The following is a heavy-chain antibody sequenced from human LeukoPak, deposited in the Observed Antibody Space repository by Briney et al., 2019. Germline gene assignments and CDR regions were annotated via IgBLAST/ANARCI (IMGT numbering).Heavy chain of an antibody. J-gene: IGHJ4*02. V-gene: IGHV3-7*03. Sequence: GGSLRLSCAASGFTFSSYWMNWARQAPGKGLEWVASINHNGNVNYYVDSVKGRFTISRDNAKNSLYLQMNSLKTEDTAVYFCTTNMGPRAPKWGQGTLVTVSS. CDR1: GFTFSSYW. CDR2: INHNGNVN. D-gene: IGHD1-26*01. CDR3: TTNMGPRAPK.